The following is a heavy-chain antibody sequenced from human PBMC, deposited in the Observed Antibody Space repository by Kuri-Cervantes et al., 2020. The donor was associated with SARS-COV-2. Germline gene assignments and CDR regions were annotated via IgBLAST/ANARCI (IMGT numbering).Heavy chain of an antibody. J-gene: IGHJ4*02. D-gene: IGHD2-15*01. CDR3: AKALRVVVVAATDLFDY. CDR1: GFTFSSYG. V-gene: IGHV3-30*18. Sequence: GESLKISCAASGFTFSSYGMHWVRPAPGKGLEWVAVISYDGSNKYYADSVKGRFTISRDNSKNTLYLQMTSLRAEDTAVYYCAKALRVVVVAATDLFDYWGQGTLVTVSS. CDR2: ISYDGSNK.